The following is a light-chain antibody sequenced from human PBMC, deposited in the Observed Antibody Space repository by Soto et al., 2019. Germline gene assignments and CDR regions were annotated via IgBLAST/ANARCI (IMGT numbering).Light chain of an antibody. CDR1: EGVGTS. V-gene: IGKV3-11*01. CDR2: DAS. CDR3: QQRSDWSPLT. Sequence: EIVLTQSPATLSLSPGERATLSCRSSEGVGTSLAWYQQKPAQAPNLLIYDASNRATGIPARFSGSGSGTDFTLTISSLEPEDFAAYYCQQRSDWSPLTFGGGTKVEIK. J-gene: IGKJ4*01.